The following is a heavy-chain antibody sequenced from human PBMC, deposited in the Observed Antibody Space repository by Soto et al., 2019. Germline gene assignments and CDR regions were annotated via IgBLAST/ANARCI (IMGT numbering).Heavy chain of an antibody. CDR2: IIPIFGTA. D-gene: IGHD3-22*01. Sequence: SVKVSCKASGGTFSSYAISWVRQAPGQGLEWMGGIIPIFGTANYAQKFQGRVTMTRDTSTSTVYMELSSLRSEDTAVYYCARTPHSSGHTTKFDPWGQGTLVTVSS. CDR3: ARTPHSSGHTTKFDP. CDR1: GGTFSSYA. V-gene: IGHV1-69*05. J-gene: IGHJ5*02.